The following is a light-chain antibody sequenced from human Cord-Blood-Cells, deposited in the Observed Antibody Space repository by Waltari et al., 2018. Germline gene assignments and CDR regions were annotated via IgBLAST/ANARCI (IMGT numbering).Light chain of an antibody. CDR3: SSYTSSSTYV. CDR1: SSDVGGYHF. V-gene: IGLV2-14*01. Sequence: QSALTQPASVSGSPGQSITISCTGTSSDVGGYHFVSWYQQHPGKAPNLMIYDVSNRPSGVSNRFSGSKSGNTASLTISGLQAEDEADYYCSSYTSSSTYVFGTGTKVTVL. J-gene: IGLJ1*01. CDR2: DVS.